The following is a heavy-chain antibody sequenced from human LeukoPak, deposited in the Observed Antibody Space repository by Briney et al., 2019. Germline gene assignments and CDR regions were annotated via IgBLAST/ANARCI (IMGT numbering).Heavy chain of an antibody. J-gene: IGHJ6*04. CDR1: GFTLSHYW. CDR3: GRYNNYKVDV. V-gene: IGHV3-74*01. Sequence: GGSLTLSCATSGFTLSHYWMLWVRQAPGKGLVWVSNIKSDGSITNYADSVRGRFTISRDNATNILYLQINSLRAAATAVYYFGRYNNYKVDVWGKGTTVTVSS. D-gene: IGHD4-11*01. CDR2: IKSDGSIT.